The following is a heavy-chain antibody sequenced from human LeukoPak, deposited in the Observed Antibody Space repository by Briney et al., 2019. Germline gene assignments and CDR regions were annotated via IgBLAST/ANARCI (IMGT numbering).Heavy chain of an antibody. V-gene: IGHV3-23*01. J-gene: IGHJ4*02. D-gene: IGHD2-2*01. CDR1: GFTFSSYA. CDR2: ISGSGGST. Sequence: GGSLRLSCAASGFTFSSYAMSWVRQAPGKGLEWVSAISGSGGSTYYADSVKGRFIISRDNSKNTLYLQMNSLRAEDTAVYYCARPVVPAAWYYFDYWGQGTLVTVSS. CDR3: ARPVVPAAWYYFDY.